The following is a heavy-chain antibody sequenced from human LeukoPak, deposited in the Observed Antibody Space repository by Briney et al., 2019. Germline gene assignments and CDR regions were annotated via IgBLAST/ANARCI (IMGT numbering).Heavy chain of an antibody. J-gene: IGHJ4*02. D-gene: IGHD6-19*01. CDR1: GGTFSSYA. CDR3: ARPNSYSSGWPFDY. CDR2: IIPIFGTA. Sequence: EASVKVSCKASGGTFSSYAISWVRQAPGQGLEWMGGIIPIFGTANYAQKFQGRVTTTADESTSTAYMELSSLRSEDTAVYYCARPNSYSSGWPFDYWGQGTLVTVSS. V-gene: IGHV1-69*13.